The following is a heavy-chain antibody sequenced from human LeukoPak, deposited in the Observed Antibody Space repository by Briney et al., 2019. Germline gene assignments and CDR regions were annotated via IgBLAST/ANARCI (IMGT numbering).Heavy chain of an antibody. CDR1: GFTFSSYG. CDR3: ARDFPAAAGKYGMDV. D-gene: IGHD6-13*01. Sequence: PGGSLRLSCAASGFTFSSYGMHWVRQAPGKGLEWVAFIRYDGSNKYYADSVKGRFTISRDNAKNSLYLQMNSLRAEDTAVYYCARDFPAAAGKYGMDVWGQGTTVTVSS. J-gene: IGHJ6*02. CDR2: IRYDGSNK. V-gene: IGHV3-30*02.